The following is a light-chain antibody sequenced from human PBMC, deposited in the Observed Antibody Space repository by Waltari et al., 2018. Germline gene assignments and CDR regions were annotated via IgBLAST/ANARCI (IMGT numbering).Light chain of an antibody. CDR1: QDISRF. Sequence: DIQLTQSPSSVSASVGDSATITCRASQDISRFLAWYRQRPGKAPEFLISAASTLQSGIPSRFSGSGSGTDFTLTISSLQPEDFATYYCQQANSFPLTFGQGTRLEIK. CDR2: AAS. CDR3: QQANSFPLT. V-gene: IGKV1-12*01. J-gene: IGKJ5*01.